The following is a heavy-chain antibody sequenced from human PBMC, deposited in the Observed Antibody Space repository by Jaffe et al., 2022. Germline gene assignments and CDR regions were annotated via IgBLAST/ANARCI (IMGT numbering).Heavy chain of an antibody. D-gene: IGHD1-20*01. J-gene: IGHJ4*02. V-gene: IGHV2-5*02. CDR2: IYWDEDK. Sequence: QITLQESGPTLVNPTQTLTLTCTFSGFSLNTRGVGVGWIRQPPGKALEWLALIYWDEDKRYSPSLKSRLTITRETSKNQVVLTMTNMDPVDTATYYCAHREGRISGTTGSFSYWGQGTLVTVSS. CDR1: GFSLNTRGVG. CDR3: AHREGRISGTTGSFSY.